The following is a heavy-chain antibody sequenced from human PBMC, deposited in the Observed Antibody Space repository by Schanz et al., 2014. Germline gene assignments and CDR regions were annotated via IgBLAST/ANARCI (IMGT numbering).Heavy chain of an antibody. CDR2: IKEDGSVK. CDR1: TFTFSSDC. CDR3: AKDRSWDYDSSGYFDY. Sequence: EVQLVESGGGLVKPGGSLRLSCAASTFTFSSDCMSWVRQAPGKGLEWVANIKEDGSVKDYVDSVKGRFTISRDNAKNSLYLQMNSLRAEDTAVYYCAKDRSWDYDSSGYFDYWGQGTLVSVSS. D-gene: IGHD3-22*01. V-gene: IGHV3-7*05. J-gene: IGHJ4*02.